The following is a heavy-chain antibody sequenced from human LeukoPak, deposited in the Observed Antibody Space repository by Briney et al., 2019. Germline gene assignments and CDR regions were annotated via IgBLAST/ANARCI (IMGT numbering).Heavy chain of an antibody. CDR2: ISAYNGNT. CDR1: GYTFTSYD. J-gene: IGHJ4*02. Sequence: ASVKVSCKASGYTFTSYDINWVRQATGQGLEWMGWISAYNGNTNYAQKLQGRVTMTTDTSTSTAYMELRSLRSDDTAAYYCARGGWGYDYVWGSYRYGFDYWGQGTLVTVSS. CDR3: ARGGWGYDYVWGSYRYGFDY. V-gene: IGHV1-18*01. D-gene: IGHD3-16*02.